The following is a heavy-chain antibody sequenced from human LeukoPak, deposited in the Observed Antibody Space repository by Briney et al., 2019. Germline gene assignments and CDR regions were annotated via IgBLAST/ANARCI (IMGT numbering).Heavy chain of an antibody. J-gene: IGHJ3*02. D-gene: IGHD2-2*01. CDR3: ARLGYCSSTSCLRDAFDI. CDR1: GYTFTGYY. V-gene: IGHV1-2*06. Sequence: ASVKVSCKASGYTFTGYYMHWVRQAPGQGLEWMGRINPNSGGTNYAQKFQGRVTMTRDTSISTAYMELSRLRSDDTAVYYCARLGYCSSTSCLRDAFDIWGQGTMVTVSS. CDR2: INPNSGGT.